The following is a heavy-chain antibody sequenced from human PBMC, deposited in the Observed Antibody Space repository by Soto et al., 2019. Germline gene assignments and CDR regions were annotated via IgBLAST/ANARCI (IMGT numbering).Heavy chain of an antibody. Sequence: SETLSLTCAVSSGSISSSNWWSWVRQPPGKGLEWIGEIYHSGSTNYNPSLKSRVTISVDKSKNQFSLKLSSVTAADTAVYYCARSGSSSWYSRLLDSSGQGTLVTVSS. J-gene: IGHJ5*01. V-gene: IGHV4-4*02. CDR2: IYHSGST. D-gene: IGHD6-13*01. CDR3: ARSGSSSWYSRLLDS. CDR1: SGSISSSNW.